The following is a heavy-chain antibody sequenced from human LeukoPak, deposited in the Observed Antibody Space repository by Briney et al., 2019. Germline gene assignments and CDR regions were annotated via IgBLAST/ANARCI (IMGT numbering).Heavy chain of an antibody. V-gene: IGHV3-23*01. J-gene: IGHJ3*02. Sequence: PGGSLRLSCAASGFTFTNYVMSWVRQPPGKGLEWVSTITGSGGTTYYADSVKGRFTISRDNGKNSLSLQMNSLRAEDTAVYYCATYCSSTSCRDAFDIWGQGTMVTVSS. CDR2: ITGSGGTT. D-gene: IGHD2-2*01. CDR1: GFTFTNYV. CDR3: ATYCSSTSCRDAFDI.